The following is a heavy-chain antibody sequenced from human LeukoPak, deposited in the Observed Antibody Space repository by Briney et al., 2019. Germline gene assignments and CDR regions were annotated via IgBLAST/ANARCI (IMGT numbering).Heavy chain of an antibody. CDR3: VETATGYSSGRFPGWPVDY. CDR1: GFTFSSYA. J-gene: IGHJ4*02. V-gene: IGHV3-23*01. Sequence: GGSLRLSCAASGFTFSSYAMYWVRQAPGKGLEWVSGIFGSGGSTHYADSVKGRFTISRDNSKNTVYLQMNSLRAEDTAVYYCVETATGYSSGRFPGWPVDYWGQGTLVTVSS. D-gene: IGHD6-19*01. CDR2: IFGSGGST.